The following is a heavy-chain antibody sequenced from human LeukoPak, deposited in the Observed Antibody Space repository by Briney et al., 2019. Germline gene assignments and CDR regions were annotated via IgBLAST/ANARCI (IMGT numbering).Heavy chain of an antibody. V-gene: IGHV4-4*07. CDR2: IYTSGST. D-gene: IGHD3-10*01. Sequence: SETLSLTCTVSGGSISSYYWSWIRQPAGKGLEWIGRIYTSGSTNYNPSLKSRVTISVDTSKNQFSLKLSSVTAADTAVYYCASKNYGSGSYHKVWGQGTLVTVSS. CDR1: GGSISSYY. CDR3: ASKNYGSGSYHKV. J-gene: IGHJ4*02.